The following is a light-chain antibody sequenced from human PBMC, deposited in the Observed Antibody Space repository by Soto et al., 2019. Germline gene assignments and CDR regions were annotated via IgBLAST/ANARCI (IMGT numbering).Light chain of an antibody. J-gene: IGLJ1*01. Sequence: SYELTQPPSVSVSPGQTASITCSGDKLGDKYACWYQQKPGQSPVLVIYQDSKRPSGVPDRFSGSKSGNAASLTVSGLQAEDEADYYCCAHVGSSTHVFGSGTKVTVL. CDR2: QDS. CDR1: KLGDKY. V-gene: IGLV3-1*01. CDR3: CAHVGSSTHV.